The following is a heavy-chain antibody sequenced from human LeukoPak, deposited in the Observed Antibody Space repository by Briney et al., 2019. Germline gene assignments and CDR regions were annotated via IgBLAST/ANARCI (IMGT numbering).Heavy chain of an antibody. Sequence: SETLSLTCAVYGESFSGYYWSWIRQPPGKGLEWIGYIYYSGSTNYNPSLKSRVTISVDTSKNQFSLKLSSVTAADTAVYYCARGLWYSSSSPYFDYWGQGTLVTVSS. CDR3: ARGLWYSSSSPYFDY. CDR2: IYYSGST. V-gene: IGHV4-59*01. J-gene: IGHJ4*02. D-gene: IGHD6-13*01. CDR1: GESFSGYY.